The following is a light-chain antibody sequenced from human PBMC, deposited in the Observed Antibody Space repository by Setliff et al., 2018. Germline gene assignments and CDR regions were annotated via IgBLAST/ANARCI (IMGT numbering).Light chain of an antibody. V-gene: IGLV2-14*03. CDR2: DVS. CDR1: SSDVGAYNY. Sequence: QSALTQPASVSGSPGQSITISCTGTSSDVGAYNYVSWYQRHPGEAPKLLLYDVSNRPSGISNRFSGSKSGSTASLTITGLQAEDEADYFCSSYASTRTVIFGGGTKVTV. CDR3: SSYASTRTVI. J-gene: IGLJ2*01.